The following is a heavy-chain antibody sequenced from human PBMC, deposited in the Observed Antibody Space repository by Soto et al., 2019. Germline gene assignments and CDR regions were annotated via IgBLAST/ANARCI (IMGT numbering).Heavy chain of an antibody. D-gene: IGHD2-15*01. Sequence: SQALSHTCAVYGGLLSGYYWSWFRQPPGKGLEWIGEINHSGSTNYNPSLKSRVTISVDTSKNQFSLKLSSVTAADTAVYYCARDRRRIFCNGGSCHGSPFSSWTQGTLVPVSA. CDR2: INHSGST. CDR1: GGLLSGYY. V-gene: IGHV4-34*01. J-gene: IGHJ5*02. CDR3: ARDRRRIFCNGGSCHGSPFSS.